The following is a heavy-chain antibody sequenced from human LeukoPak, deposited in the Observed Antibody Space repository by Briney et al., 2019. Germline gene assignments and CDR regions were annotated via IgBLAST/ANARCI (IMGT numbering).Heavy chain of an antibody. CDR3: ARAAYYDILTGSPSDY. V-gene: IGHV7-4-1*02. CDR1: GHTFTSYA. J-gene: IGHJ4*02. CDR2: INTNTGNP. D-gene: IGHD3-9*01. Sequence: GASVKVSCKASGHTFTSYAMNWVRQAPGQGLEWMGWINTNTGNPTYAQGFTGRFVFSLDTSVSTAYLQISSLKAEDTAVYYCARAAYYDILTGSPSDYWGQGTLVTVSS.